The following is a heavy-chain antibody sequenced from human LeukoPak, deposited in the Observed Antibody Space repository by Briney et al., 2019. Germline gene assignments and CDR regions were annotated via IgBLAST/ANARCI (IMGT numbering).Heavy chain of an antibody. V-gene: IGHV3-23*01. CDR3: AKQLDSGNYYPTGDDY. CDR2: ISASGADT. D-gene: IGHD3-10*01. J-gene: IGHJ4*02. Sequence: PGGSLRLSCAASGFTLSSYATSWVRQAPGKGLEWVSAISASGADTYYADSVKGRFTISRDTSKNTVSLQMNSLSDEDTAVYYCAKQLDSGNYYPTGDDYWGQGTLVTVSS. CDR1: GFTLSSYA.